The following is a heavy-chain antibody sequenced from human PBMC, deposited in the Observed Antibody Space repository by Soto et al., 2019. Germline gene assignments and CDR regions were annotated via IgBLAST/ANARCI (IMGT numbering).Heavy chain of an antibody. CDR2: IYYSGST. V-gene: IGHV4-59*01. CDR1: GGSISSYY. Sequence: SETLSLTCTVSGGSISSYYWSWIRQPPGKGLEWIGYIYYSGSTNYNPSLKSRVTISVDTSKNQFSLKLSSVTAADTAVYYCARSPLSGFGGVIARAFDTWGQGTMVTVSS. J-gene: IGHJ3*02. D-gene: IGHD3-16*02. CDR3: ARSPLSGFGGVIARAFDT.